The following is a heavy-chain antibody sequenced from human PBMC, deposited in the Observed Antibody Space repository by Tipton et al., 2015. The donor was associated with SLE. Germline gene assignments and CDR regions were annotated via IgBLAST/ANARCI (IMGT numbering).Heavy chain of an antibody. Sequence: TLSLTCTVSGVSISSAGNYWSWIRQPAGKGLEWIGRIYTTESTNYNPSLKSRVTISVDTSKNQFSLKLSSVTAADTAVYYCARRAARSLYYFVDWGQGTLVTVSS. J-gene: IGHJ4*02. CDR3: ARRAARSLYYFVD. D-gene: IGHD6-6*01. V-gene: IGHV4-61*02. CDR1: GVSISSAGNY. CDR2: IYTTEST.